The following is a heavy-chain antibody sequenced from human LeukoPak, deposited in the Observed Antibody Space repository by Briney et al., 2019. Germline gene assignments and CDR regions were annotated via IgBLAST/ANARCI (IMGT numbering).Heavy chain of an antibody. V-gene: IGHV4-34*01. D-gene: IGHD6-13*01. CDR3: ARGGVAAARSDFDY. CDR2: INHSGST. CDR1: GGSFSGYY. J-gene: IGHJ4*02. Sequence: SETLSLTCAVYGGSFSGYYWSWIRQPPGKGLEWIGEINHSGSTNYSPSLKSRVTISVDTSKNQFSLKLSSVTAADTAVYYCARGGVAAARSDFDYWGQGTLVTVSS.